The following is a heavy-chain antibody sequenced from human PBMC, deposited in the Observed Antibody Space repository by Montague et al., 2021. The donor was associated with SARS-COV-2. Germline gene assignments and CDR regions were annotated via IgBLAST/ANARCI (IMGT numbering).Heavy chain of an antibody. CDR1: GYSFSTFW. Sequence: QSGAEVKKPGESLKISCKGSGYSFSTFWIGWVRQMPGKGLEWMGMIYPGDSKTRYTASFRGQVTISADRSTSTAYLQWDSLEASDTAIYYCAKYGPSGDYFKFGMDVWGPGTTVTVPS. CDR2: IYPGDSKT. CDR3: AKYGPSGDYFKFGMDV. J-gene: IGHJ6*02. V-gene: IGHV5-51*01. D-gene: IGHD1-26*01.